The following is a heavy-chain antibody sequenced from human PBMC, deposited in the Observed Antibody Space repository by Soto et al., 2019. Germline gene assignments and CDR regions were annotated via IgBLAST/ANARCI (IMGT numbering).Heavy chain of an antibody. CDR1: GGSISSYY. J-gene: IGHJ4*02. CDR3: ASQYFYDSSGSQTFDY. CDR2: IYYGGGT. D-gene: IGHD3-22*01. Sequence: QVQLQESGPGLVKPSETLSLTCTVSGGSISSYYWNWIRQPPGKGLEWIGDIYYGGGTNYNPSLKSRVTLSVDTSKNQFSLKLRAVTAADTAVYYCASQYFYDSSGSQTFDYWGQGTQVTVSS. V-gene: IGHV4-59*01.